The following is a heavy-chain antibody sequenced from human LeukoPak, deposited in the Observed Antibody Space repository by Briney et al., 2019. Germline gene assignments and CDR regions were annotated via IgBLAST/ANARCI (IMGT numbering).Heavy chain of an antibody. Sequence: PGGSLRLSCAASGFTFSSYTMNWVRQAPGKGLEWVSSISSSGSTIYYADSVKGRFTISRDNAKNSLYLQMNSLRAEDTAVYYCARGGASPLKGTYYDILTGLNNWFDPWGQGTLVTVSS. CDR3: ARGGASPLKGTYYDILTGLNNWFDP. V-gene: IGHV3-48*04. CDR1: GFTFSSYT. CDR2: ISSSGSTI. D-gene: IGHD3-9*01. J-gene: IGHJ5*02.